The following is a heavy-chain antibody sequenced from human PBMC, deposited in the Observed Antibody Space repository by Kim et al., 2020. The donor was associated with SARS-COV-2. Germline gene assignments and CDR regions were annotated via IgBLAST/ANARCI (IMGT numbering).Heavy chain of an antibody. CDR1: GFSFSSYG. CDR3: ARGVRGTGFDP. Sequence: GGSLRLSCEASGFSFSSYGMSWVRQAPGKGLEWVANIKQDGSEKYYVDSVRGRITISRDNAKNTMYLQMSGLRSEDTAVYYCARGVRGTGFDPWCQVTLV. D-gene: IGHD3-10*02. V-gene: IGHV3-7*01. J-gene: IGHJ5*02. CDR2: IKQDGSEK.